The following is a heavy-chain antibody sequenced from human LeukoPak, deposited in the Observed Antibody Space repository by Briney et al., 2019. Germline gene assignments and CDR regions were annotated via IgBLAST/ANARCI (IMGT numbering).Heavy chain of an antibody. CDR1: GYTLTELS. J-gene: IGHJ6*03. CDR2: FDPEDGET. V-gene: IGHV1-24*01. D-gene: IGHD2-15*01. CDR3: SGSLHYYYYYYMDV. Sequence: ASVKVSCKVSGYTLTELSMHWARQAPGKGLEWMGGFDPEDGETIYAQKFQGRVTMTEDTSTDTAYMELSSLRSEDTAVYYCSGSLHYYYYYYMDVWGKGTTVTVSS.